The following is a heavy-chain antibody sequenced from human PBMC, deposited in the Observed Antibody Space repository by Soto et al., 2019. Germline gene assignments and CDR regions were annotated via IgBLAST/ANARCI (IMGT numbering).Heavy chain of an antibody. D-gene: IGHD3-22*01. CDR1: GLTLTDAW. J-gene: IGHJ4*02. V-gene: IGHV3-15*07. Sequence: ESGGGLVKPGESLRLSCTASGLTLTDAWMKWVRQAPGKGLEWVGRLKSKTNGGTADYAAPVRGRFTILRDDSKNMLYLQMNSLKTEDTAVHYCAYYRDSRAVHFDSWGQGTLVTVSS. CDR3: AYYRDSRAVHFDS. CDR2: LKSKTNGGTA.